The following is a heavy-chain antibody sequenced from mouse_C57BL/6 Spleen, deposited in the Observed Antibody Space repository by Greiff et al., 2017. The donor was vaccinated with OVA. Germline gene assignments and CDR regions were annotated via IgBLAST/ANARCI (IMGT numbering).Heavy chain of an antibody. J-gene: IGHJ1*03. CDR1: GFTFSSYA. Sequence: EVQLVESGGGLVKPGGSLKLSCAASGFTFSSYAMSWVRQTPEKRLEWVATISDGGSYTYYPDNVKGRFTISRDNAKNNLYLQMSHLKSEDTAMYYCARASLLRYFDVWGTGTTVTVSS. CDR3: ARASLLRYFDV. CDR2: ISDGGSYT. D-gene: IGHD1-2*01. V-gene: IGHV5-4*01.